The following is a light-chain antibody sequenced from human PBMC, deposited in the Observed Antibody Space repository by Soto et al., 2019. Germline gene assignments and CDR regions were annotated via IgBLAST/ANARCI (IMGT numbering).Light chain of an antibody. V-gene: IGLV2-14*03. Sequence: QSVLNQAASVSGSPGQSITISCTGTSSDVGAYDFVSWYQQHPDKAPKLMIYEVSNRPSGVSNRFSGSKSVNTATLTISGLQAEDEADYYCSSYTSSSTRVFGTGTKVTVL. CDR2: EVS. CDR1: SSDVGAYDF. J-gene: IGLJ1*01. CDR3: SSYTSSSTRV.